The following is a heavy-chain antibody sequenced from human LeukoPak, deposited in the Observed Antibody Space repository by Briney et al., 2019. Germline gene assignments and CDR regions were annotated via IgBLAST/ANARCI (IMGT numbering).Heavy chain of an antibody. D-gene: IGHD2-8*02. Sequence: GGSLRLSCAASGFTFSSYSMNWVRQAPGKGLEWGSYISSSSSTIYYADSVKGRLTISRDNAKNSLYLQMNSLRAEDTAVYYCARVAGMSLVADIWGQGTMVTVSS. J-gene: IGHJ3*02. CDR2: ISSSSSTI. CDR1: GFTFSSYS. V-gene: IGHV3-48*04. CDR3: ARVAGMSLVADI.